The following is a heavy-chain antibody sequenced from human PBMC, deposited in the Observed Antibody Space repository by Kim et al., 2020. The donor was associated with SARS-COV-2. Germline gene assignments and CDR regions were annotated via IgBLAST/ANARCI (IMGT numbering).Heavy chain of an antibody. CDR3: ARVRKRWLQSYYFDY. D-gene: IGHD5-12*01. V-gene: IGHV4-59*01. CDR2: IYYSGST. Sequence: SETLSLTCTVSGGSISSYYWSWIRQPPGKGLEWIGYIYYSGSTNYNPSLKSRVTISVDTSKNQFSLKLSSVTAADTAVYYCARVRKRWLQSYYFDYWGQGTLVTVSS. J-gene: IGHJ4*02. CDR1: GGSISSYY.